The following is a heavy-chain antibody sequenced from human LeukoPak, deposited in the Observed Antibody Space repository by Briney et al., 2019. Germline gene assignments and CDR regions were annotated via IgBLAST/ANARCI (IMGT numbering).Heavy chain of an antibody. CDR3: ARESDSSSWYGKNWFDP. Sequence: EASVKVSCKASGYTFTGYYMHWVRQAPGQGLEWMGWINPNSGGTNYAQKFQGRVTMTRDTSISTAYMELSRLRSDDTAVYYCARESDSSSWYGKNWFDPWGQGTLVTVSS. CDR1: GYTFTGYY. J-gene: IGHJ5*02. V-gene: IGHV1-2*02. CDR2: INPNSGGT. D-gene: IGHD6-13*01.